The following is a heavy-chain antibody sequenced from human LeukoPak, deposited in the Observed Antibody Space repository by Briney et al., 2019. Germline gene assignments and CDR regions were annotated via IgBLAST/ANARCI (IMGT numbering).Heavy chain of an antibody. CDR3: ATALSGDGYYFDY. CDR1: GGSISSGSYY. Sequence: SQTLSLTCTVSGGSISSGSYYWSWIRQPAGKGLEWIGRIYTSGSTNYNPSLKSRVTISIDTSKNQFSLELSSVTAADTAVYYCATALSGDGYYFDYWGQGTLVTVSS. V-gene: IGHV4-61*02. J-gene: IGHJ4*02. D-gene: IGHD5-24*01. CDR2: IYTSGST.